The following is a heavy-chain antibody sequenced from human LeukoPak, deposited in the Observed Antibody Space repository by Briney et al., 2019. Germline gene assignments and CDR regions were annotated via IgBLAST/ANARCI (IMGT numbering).Heavy chain of an antibody. CDR1: GGSISSYY. CDR2: IYYSGST. V-gene: IGHV4-59*01. J-gene: IGHJ4*02. CDR3: AMSYDSSGYYRY. D-gene: IGHD3-22*01. Sequence: PSETLSLTCTVSGGSISSYYWSWIRQPPGKGLGWIGYIYYSGSTNYNPSLKSRVTISVDTSKNQFSLKLSSVTAADTAVYYCAMSYDSSGYYRYWGQGTLVTVSS.